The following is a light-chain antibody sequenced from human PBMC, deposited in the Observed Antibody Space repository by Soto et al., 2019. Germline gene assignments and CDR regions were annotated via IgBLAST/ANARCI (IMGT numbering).Light chain of an antibody. V-gene: IGKV1-5*03. J-gene: IGKJ1*01. Sequence: IPVTQSPATLSASVGDRVTFTCRASQTISTWLAWYQQKPGEAPKLLIYKAYTLEVGVQSRFSASGSGTEFTLTIHTLQPAAFATDYCQQYNSYPWTFGQGTKV. CDR1: QTISTW. CDR2: KAY. CDR3: QQYNSYPWT.